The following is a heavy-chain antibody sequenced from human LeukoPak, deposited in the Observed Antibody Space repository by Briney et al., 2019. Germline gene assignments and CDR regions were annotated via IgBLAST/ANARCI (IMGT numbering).Heavy chain of an antibody. J-gene: IGHJ4*02. Sequence: HPAGSLRLSCAISGFPVTANYMSWVRQAPGKGLEWVSIIYSDDTTYFADSVKGRFTLSKDNSKNTVYLQMNSLRVEDTAMYYCSITSAWYQRYWGQGTLVTVSS. CDR3: SITSAWYQRY. CDR1: GFPVTANY. CDR2: IYSDDTT. V-gene: IGHV3-53*01. D-gene: IGHD6-19*01.